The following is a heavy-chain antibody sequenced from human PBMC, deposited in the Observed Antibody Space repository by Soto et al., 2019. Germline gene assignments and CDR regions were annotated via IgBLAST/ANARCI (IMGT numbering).Heavy chain of an antibody. D-gene: IGHD4-17*01. CDR3: ARDYGDGSGFRADY. Sequence: QVQLVASGGGAVQPGRSLRLSCTASGFTFRSAGMHWVRQASGRGLEWLAVIYHDGGKTYYVDSVKGRFTISRDNSRNIVYLQMNSLRGEDTAMYYCARDYGDGSGFRADYWGQGTHVTVSS. CDR2: IYHDGGKT. J-gene: IGHJ4*02. V-gene: IGHV3-33*01. CDR1: GFTFRSAG.